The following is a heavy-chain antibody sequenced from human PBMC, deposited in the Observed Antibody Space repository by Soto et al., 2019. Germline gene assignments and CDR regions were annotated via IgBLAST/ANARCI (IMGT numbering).Heavy chain of an antibody. Sequence: QVTLKASGPVLVKPTETLTLTCTVSGFSLSNARMGVSWIRQPPGKALEWLGHIFSNDEKSYSTSLKSRLNISKDTSTSPVVLTMTNLDPVDTATYYCVPIRGPYYYDGMDLWGQEPTVTVSS. CDR1: GFSLSNARMG. CDR2: IFSNDEK. CDR3: VPIRGPYYYDGMDL. D-gene: IGHD3-10*01. V-gene: IGHV2-26*01. J-gene: IGHJ6*02.